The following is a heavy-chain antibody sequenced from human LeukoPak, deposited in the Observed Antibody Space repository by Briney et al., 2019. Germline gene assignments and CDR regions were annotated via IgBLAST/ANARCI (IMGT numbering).Heavy chain of an antibody. CDR2: INPSGGSK. D-gene: IGHD3-9*01. CDR1: GYTFTSYY. V-gene: IGHV1-46*01. CDR3: ARVRRESGYDILTGYYNGQFDY. Sequence: ASVKVSCKASGYTFTSYYMHWVRQAPGQGLGWMGIINPSGGSKSYAQKFQGRVTMTRDMSTSTVYMELSSLRSEDTAVYYCARVRRESGYDILTGYYNGQFDYWGQGTLVTVSS. J-gene: IGHJ4*02.